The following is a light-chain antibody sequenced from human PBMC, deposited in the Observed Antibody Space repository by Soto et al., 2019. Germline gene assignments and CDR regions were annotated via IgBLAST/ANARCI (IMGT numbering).Light chain of an antibody. CDR3: QQYGGSPPYT. J-gene: IGKJ2*01. Sequence: EIVLTQSPGTLSLSPGDRATLSCRASQSVSSTYLAWYQQKPGQAPRLLIYGASSRATDIPDRFSGSGSGTDLTLTISRLEPEDFAVYYCQQYGGSPPYTFGQGTKLEIK. CDR2: GAS. CDR1: QSVSSTY. V-gene: IGKV3-20*01.